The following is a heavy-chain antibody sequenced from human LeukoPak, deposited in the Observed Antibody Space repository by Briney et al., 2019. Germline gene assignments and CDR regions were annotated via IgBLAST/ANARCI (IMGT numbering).Heavy chain of an antibody. V-gene: IGHV3-23*01. CDR1: GFIFSNYA. Sequence: GVSLILSCAASGFIFSNYAMSWVRQVPGRGLEWVSTISSRGDSTYVADSVKGRFTISRDNSKNSLYLQMNTVRAEDTAVYYCVKGPRPDITVAHTVENWGQGTLVTVSS. CDR3: VKGPRPDITVAHTVEN. J-gene: IGHJ4*02. D-gene: IGHD6-19*01. CDR2: ISSRGDST.